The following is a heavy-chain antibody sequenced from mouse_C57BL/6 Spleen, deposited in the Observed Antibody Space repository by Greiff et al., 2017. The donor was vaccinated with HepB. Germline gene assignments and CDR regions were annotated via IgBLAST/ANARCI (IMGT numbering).Heavy chain of an antibody. CDR3: ARETLGLAWFAY. Sequence: EVQVVESGGGLVKPGGSLKLSCAASGFTFSSYAMSWVRQTPEKRLEWVATISDGGSYTYYPDNVKGRFTISRDNAKNNLYLQMSHLKSEDTAMYYCARETLGLAWFAYWGQGTLVTVSA. D-gene: IGHD4-1*01. CDR2: ISDGGSYT. V-gene: IGHV5-4*01. J-gene: IGHJ3*01. CDR1: GFTFSSYA.